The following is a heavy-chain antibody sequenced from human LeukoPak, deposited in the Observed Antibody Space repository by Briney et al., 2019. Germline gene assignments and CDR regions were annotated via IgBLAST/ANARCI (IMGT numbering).Heavy chain of an antibody. CDR1: GFIFSRDS. V-gene: IGHV3-48*01. Sequence: GGSLRLSCEASGFIFSRDSMNWVRQAPGKGLEWISYISHDSGVRYYADSVRGRFTISRDNAKNSLHLQMHSLRAEDTAVYYCVRDDPRCCGVIPANIDDYWGQGTLVTVSS. D-gene: IGHD2-15*01. CDR3: VRDDPRCCGVIPANIDDY. J-gene: IGHJ4*02. CDR2: ISHDSGVR.